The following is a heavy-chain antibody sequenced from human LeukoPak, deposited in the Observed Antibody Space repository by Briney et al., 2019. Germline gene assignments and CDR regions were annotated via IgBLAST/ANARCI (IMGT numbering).Heavy chain of an antibody. CDR2: IKSKTDGGTT. Sequence: GGSLRLSCAASGFTFSNAWMNWVRQAPGKGLEWVGRIKSKTDGGTTDYAAPVKGRFTISRDDSKNTLYLQMNSLRAEDTAVYYCARGRPLLYRGGWSSDYWVKVPLVTVSS. J-gene: IGHJ4*02. CDR3: ARGRPLLYRGGWSSDY. V-gene: IGHV3-15*07. D-gene: IGHD6-19*01. CDR1: GFTFSNAW.